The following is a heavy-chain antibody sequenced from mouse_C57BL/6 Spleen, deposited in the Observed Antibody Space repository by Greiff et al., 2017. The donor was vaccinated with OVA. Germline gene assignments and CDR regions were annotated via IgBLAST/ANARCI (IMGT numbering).Heavy chain of an antibody. CDR1: GFSLTSYG. CDR3: ARKRGSSLYAMDY. J-gene: IGHJ4*01. D-gene: IGHD1-1*01. CDR2: IWSGGST. Sequence: VKLLESGPGLVQPSQSLSITCTVSGFSLTSYGVHWVRQSPGKGLEWLGVIWSGGSTDYNAAFISRLSISKDNSKSQVFFKMNSLQADDTAIYYCARKRGSSLYAMDYWGQGTSVTVSS. V-gene: IGHV2-2*01.